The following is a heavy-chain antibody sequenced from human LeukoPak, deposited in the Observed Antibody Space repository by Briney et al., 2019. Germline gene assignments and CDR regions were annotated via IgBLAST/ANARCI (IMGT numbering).Heavy chain of an antibody. V-gene: IGHV3-21*04. CDR3: AKGGYDLDYYMDV. Sequence: GGSLRLSCAASGFTFSSYSMNWVRQAPGKGLEWVSSISSSSSHIYYADSVRGRFTISRDNAKNSLYLQMNSLRAEDTALYYCAKGGYDLDYYMDVWGKGTTVTISS. J-gene: IGHJ6*03. CDR2: ISSSSSHI. D-gene: IGHD3/OR15-3a*01. CDR1: GFTFSSYS.